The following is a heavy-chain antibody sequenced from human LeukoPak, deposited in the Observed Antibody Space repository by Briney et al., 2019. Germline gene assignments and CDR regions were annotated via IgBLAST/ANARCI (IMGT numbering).Heavy chain of an antibody. CDR2: IRYDGSNK. J-gene: IGHJ4*02. Sequence: GGSLRLSXAASGFTFSSYGMHWVRQAPGKGLEWVAFIRYDGSNKYYADSVKGRFTISRDNSKNTLYLQMNSLRAEDTAVYYCEIWSGYYKDFDYWGQGTLVTVSS. CDR3: EIWSGYYKDFDY. D-gene: IGHD3-3*01. CDR1: GFTFSSYG. V-gene: IGHV3-30*02.